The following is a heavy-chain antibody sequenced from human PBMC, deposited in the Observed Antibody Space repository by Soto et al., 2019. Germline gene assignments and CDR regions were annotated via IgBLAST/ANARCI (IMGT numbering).Heavy chain of an antibody. Sequence: GASVKVSCKASGYTFTSYDINWVRQATGQGNEWMGWMNPNSGNTGYAQKFQGRVTMTRNTSISTAYMELSSLRSEDTAVYYCARGPSFYDILTGYSDDAFDIWGQGTMVTVSS. D-gene: IGHD3-9*01. CDR2: MNPNSGNT. CDR3: ARGPSFYDILTGYSDDAFDI. V-gene: IGHV1-8*01. J-gene: IGHJ3*02. CDR1: GYTFTSYD.